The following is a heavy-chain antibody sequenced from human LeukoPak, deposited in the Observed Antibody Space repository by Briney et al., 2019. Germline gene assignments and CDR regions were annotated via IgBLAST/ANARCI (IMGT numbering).Heavy chain of an antibody. D-gene: IGHD6-13*01. CDR1: GFTFSSYS. V-gene: IGHV3-21*01. J-gene: IGHJ4*02. Sequence: GGSLRLSCAASGFTFSSYSMNWVRQAPGKGLEWVSSISSSSSYIYYADSVKGRFTISRDNAKNSLYLQMNSLRAEDTAVYYCARNRAAAGPYYFDYWGQGTLVTVSS. CDR2: ISSSSSYI. CDR3: ARNRAAAGPYYFDY.